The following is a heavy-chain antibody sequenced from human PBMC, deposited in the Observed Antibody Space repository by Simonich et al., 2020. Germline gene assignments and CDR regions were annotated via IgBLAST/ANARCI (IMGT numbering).Heavy chain of an antibody. J-gene: IGHJ6*03. CDR3: ARDGLGTAYYYYMDV. D-gene: IGHD7-27*01. CDR2: IKQDGSEK. CDR1: GFTFSSYW. V-gene: IGHV3-7*01. Sequence: EVQLVESGGGLVQPGGSLRLSCAASGFTFSSYWMSWVRQAPGKGLGWVANIKQDGSEKYYVVSVKGRFTISRDNAKNSLYLQMNSLRAEDTAVYYCARDGLGTAYYYYMDVWGKGTTVTVSS.